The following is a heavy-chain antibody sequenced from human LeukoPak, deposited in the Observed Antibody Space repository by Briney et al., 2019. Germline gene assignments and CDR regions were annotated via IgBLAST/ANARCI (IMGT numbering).Heavy chain of an antibody. CDR2: INANSGTR. Sequence: PGGSLRLSCEASGFAFSFFAMSWLRQAPGKGLEWVSTINANSGTRSYAASVRGRFTISRDNSKNTLYLQLNTLRADDTATYYCAKPISGGLAVTADWFHPWGQGTLVVVSS. J-gene: IGHJ5*01. CDR1: GFAFSFFA. V-gene: IGHV3-23*01. CDR3: AKPISGGLAVTADWFHP. D-gene: IGHD6-19*01.